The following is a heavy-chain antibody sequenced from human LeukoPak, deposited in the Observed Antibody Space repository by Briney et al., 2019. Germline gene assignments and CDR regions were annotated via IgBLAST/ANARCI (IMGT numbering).Heavy chain of an antibody. CDR3: ASTGSSTSCYASCSMDV. CDR1: GFTFSSYE. V-gene: IGHV3-48*03. Sequence: GESLKISCAASGFTFSSYEMNWVRQAPGKGLEWVSYISSSGSTIYYADSVKGRFTISRDNAKNPLYLQMNSLRAEDTAVYYCASTGSSTSCYASCSMDVWGKGTTVTVSS. CDR2: ISSSGSTI. J-gene: IGHJ6*03. D-gene: IGHD2-2*01.